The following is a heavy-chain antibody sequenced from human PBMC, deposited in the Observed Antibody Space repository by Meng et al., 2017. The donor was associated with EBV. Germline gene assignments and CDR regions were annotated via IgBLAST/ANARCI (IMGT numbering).Heavy chain of an antibody. D-gene: IGHD2-21*01. Sequence: QVQLVQLGAGVKNPGASVKVSCKASGYAFTSYILHWVRQAPGQRLEWMGWINVGVGYTKYSQKFQGRVTISSDTSATTGYMELSSLRSEDTTVYYCVRGPPVGVPGPGDYWGQGTLVTVSS. V-gene: IGHV1-3*01. CDR3: VRGPPVGVPGPGDY. CDR2: INVGVGYT. CDR1: GYAFTSYI. J-gene: IGHJ4*02.